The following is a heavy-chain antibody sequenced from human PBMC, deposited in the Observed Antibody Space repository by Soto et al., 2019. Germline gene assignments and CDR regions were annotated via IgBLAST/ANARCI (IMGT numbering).Heavy chain of an antibody. CDR2: MNPSSGNT. CDR3: AREQTSYGMAV. V-gene: IGHV1-8*01. D-gene: IGHD6-13*01. J-gene: IGHJ6*02. Sequence: QVQLVQSGAEVKKPGASVKVSCKASGYTFTSYDINWVRQATGQGLEWMGWMNPSSGNTGYAQKVQGRVTMTRNTSILTAYLERSSLRSEDTAVYYCAREQTSYGMAVWGQGTTVTVSS. CDR1: GYTFTSYD.